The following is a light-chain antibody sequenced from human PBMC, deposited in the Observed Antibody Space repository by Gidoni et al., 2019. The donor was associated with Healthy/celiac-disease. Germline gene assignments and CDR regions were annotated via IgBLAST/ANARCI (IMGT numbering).Light chain of an antibody. CDR2: KAY. CDR1: QSISSW. Sequence: DIQITQSPSTLSASVGDRVTITCRASQSISSWLSWYQQKQGKAPKLLIYKAYSLESGVPSRFSGSGSGTEFTLTISSLQPDDFATYYCQQYNSYATFGQGTKLEIK. CDR3: QQYNSYAT. V-gene: IGKV1-5*03. J-gene: IGKJ2*01.